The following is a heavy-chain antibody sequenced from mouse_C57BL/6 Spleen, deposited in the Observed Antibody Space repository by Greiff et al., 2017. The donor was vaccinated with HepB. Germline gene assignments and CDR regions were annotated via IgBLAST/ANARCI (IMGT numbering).Heavy chain of an antibody. J-gene: IGHJ2*01. Sequence: VQLQQSGPELVKPGASVKISCKASGYAFSSSWMNWVKQRPGKGLEWIGRIYPGDGDTNYNGKFKGKATLTADKSSGTAYMQRSSLTSEDSAVYFCARRITTKYYFDYWGQGTTLTVSS. V-gene: IGHV1-82*01. CDR3: ARRITTKYYFDY. CDR1: GYAFSSSW. D-gene: IGHD1-1*01. CDR2: IYPGDGDT.